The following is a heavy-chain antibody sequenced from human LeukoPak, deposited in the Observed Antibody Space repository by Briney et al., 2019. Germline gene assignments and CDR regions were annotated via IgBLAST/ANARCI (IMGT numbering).Heavy chain of an antibody. J-gene: IGHJ3*02. Sequence: NPSETLSLTCTVSGGSISSSSYYWGWIRQPPGRGLEWIGNIYYSGRTYYNPSLKSRVTISLYTSKNQFSLRLSSVTAADTAVYHCATDSSSYDAFDIWGQGTMVTVSS. CDR2: IYYSGRT. CDR1: GGSISSSSYY. CDR3: ATDSSSYDAFDI. V-gene: IGHV4-39*07. D-gene: IGHD6-6*01.